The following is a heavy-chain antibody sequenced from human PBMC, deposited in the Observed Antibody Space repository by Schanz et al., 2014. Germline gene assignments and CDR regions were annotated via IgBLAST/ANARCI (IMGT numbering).Heavy chain of an antibody. Sequence: DVQLVESGGGLVQPGGSLRLSCAASGFIVRDNYMHWVRQAPGKGLEWVSVIYSGGSTYYADSVKGRFSVSGDNSKNTLFLQMDSLRDEDTPVYYCMSMGSNASRCFDHWGQGTLVTVSS. CDR1: GFIVRDNY. V-gene: IGHV3-66*01. J-gene: IGHJ4*02. D-gene: IGHD2-2*01. CDR2: IYSGGST. CDR3: MSMGSNASRCFDH.